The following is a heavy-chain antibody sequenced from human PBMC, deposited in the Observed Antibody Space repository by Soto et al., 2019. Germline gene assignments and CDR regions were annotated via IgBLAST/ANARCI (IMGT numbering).Heavy chain of an antibody. Sequence: GGSLRLSCAASGFTFSSYAMSCVRQAPGKGLEWVSAISGSGGSTYYAASVKGRFTISRDNSKNTLYLQMNSLRAEDTAVYYCAKESWYDFPRAYYYYGMDVWGQGTTVTVSS. CDR3: AKESWYDFPRAYYYYGMDV. V-gene: IGHV3-23*01. D-gene: IGHD3-3*01. CDR2: ISGSGGST. CDR1: GFTFSSYA. J-gene: IGHJ6*02.